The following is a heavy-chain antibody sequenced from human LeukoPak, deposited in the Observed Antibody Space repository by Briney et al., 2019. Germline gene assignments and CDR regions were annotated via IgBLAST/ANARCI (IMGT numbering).Heavy chain of an antibody. J-gene: IGHJ4*02. D-gene: IGHD3-3*01. V-gene: IGHV1-8*01. CDR3: ARGARITIFGVAVPNFDY. Sequence: ASVKVSCKASGYTFTSYDINWVRQATGQGLEWMGWMNPNSGSTGYAQKFQGRVTMTRNTSISTAYMELSSLRSEDTAVYYCARGARITIFGVAVPNFDYWGQGTLVTVSS. CDR2: MNPNSGST. CDR1: GYTFTSYD.